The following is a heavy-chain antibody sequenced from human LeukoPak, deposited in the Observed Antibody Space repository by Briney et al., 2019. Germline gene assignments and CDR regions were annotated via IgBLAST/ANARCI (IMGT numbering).Heavy chain of an antibody. D-gene: IGHD2-2*01. J-gene: IGHJ4*02. CDR1: GFTFSSYA. CDR2: ISGSGGST. Sequence: SGGSLRLSCAASGFTFSSYAMSWVRQAPGKGLEWVSAISGSGGSTYYADSVKGRFTISRDNSKNTLYLQMNSLRAEDTAVYYCAKVGAIQYQLLEHYFDYWGQGTLVTVSS. V-gene: IGHV3-23*01. CDR3: AKVGAIQYQLLEHYFDY.